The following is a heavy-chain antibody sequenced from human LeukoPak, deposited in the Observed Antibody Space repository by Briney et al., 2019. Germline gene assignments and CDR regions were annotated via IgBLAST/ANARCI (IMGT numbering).Heavy chain of an antibody. V-gene: IGHV3-30*18. CDR3: AKERGYGDYYFDY. J-gene: IGHJ4*02. Sequence: GGSLRLSCAASGFTFSSYGMHWVRQAPGKGLEWVAVISYDGSNKYYADSVKGRFTISRDNSKNTLYLQMNSLRAEDTAVYYCAKERGYGDYYFDYWGQGTMVTVSS. CDR1: GFTFSSYG. D-gene: IGHD4-17*01. CDR2: ISYDGSNK.